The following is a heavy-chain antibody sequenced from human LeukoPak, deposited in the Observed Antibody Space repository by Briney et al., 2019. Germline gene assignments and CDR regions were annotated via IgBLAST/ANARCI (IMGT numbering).Heavy chain of an antibody. V-gene: IGHV3-21*01. CDR2: ITTSSTYI. Sequence: GGSLRLSCEASGFXFSSYSMSWVRQAPGKGLEWVSSITTSSTYISYADSVKGRFTISRDNAKNSLYLQMNSLRAEDTAVYYCARGKYSSGWFDYWGQGTLVTVSS. J-gene: IGHJ4*02. D-gene: IGHD6-19*01. CDR3: ARGKYSSGWFDY. CDR1: GFXFSSYS.